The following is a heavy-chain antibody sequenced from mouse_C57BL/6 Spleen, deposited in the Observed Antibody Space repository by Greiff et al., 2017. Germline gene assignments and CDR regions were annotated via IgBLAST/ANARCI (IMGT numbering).Heavy chain of an antibody. CDR3: ARYYSNYGLYYFDY. V-gene: IGHV1-82*01. CDR2: IYPGDGDT. D-gene: IGHD2-5*01. CDR1: GYAFSSSW. Sequence: VQLQESGPELVKPGASVKISCKASGYAFSSSWMNWVKQRPGQGLEWIGRIYPGDGDTNYNGKFKGKATLTADKSSSTAYMQLSSLTSEDSAVNFCARYYSNYGLYYFDYWGQGTTLTVSS. J-gene: IGHJ2*01.